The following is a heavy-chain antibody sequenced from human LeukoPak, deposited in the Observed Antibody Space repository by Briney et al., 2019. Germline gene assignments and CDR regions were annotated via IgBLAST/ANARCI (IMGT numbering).Heavy chain of an antibody. J-gene: IGHJ3*02. V-gene: IGHV3-30-3*02. CDR1: GFTFSSYA. D-gene: IGHD3-3*01. CDR3: AKKHGNYDFWSGGDAFDI. CDR2: ISYDGSNK. Sequence: PWGSLRLSCAASGFTFSSYAMHWVRQAPGKGLEWVAVISYDGSNKYYADSVKGRFTISRDNSKNTLYLQMNSLRAEDTAVYYCAKKHGNYDFWSGGDAFDIWGQGTMVTVSS.